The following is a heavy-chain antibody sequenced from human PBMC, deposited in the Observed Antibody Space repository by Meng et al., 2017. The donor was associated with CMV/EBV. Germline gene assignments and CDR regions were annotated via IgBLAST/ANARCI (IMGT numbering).Heavy chain of an antibody. D-gene: IGHD3-3*01. Sequence: GESLKISCAASGFTFSSYNMNWVRQAPGKGLEWVSSISSSSSYIYYADSVKGRFTISRDNAKNSLYLQMNSLRAEDTAVYYCARDRSSVDFWSGYYAYYYGMDVWGQGTTVTVSS. J-gene: IGHJ6*02. CDR3: ARDRSSVDFWSGYYAYYYGMDV. CDR1: GFTFSSYN. CDR2: ISSSSSYI. V-gene: IGHV3-21*01.